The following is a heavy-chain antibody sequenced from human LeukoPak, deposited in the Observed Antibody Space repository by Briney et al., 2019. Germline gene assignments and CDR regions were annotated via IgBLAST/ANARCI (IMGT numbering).Heavy chain of an antibody. J-gene: IGHJ4*02. CDR3: ARVGTIPY. Sequence: GGSLRLSCAASGFTFSSYWMSWVRQAPGKGLEYVSAISSNGGSTYYANSVKGRFTISRDNSKNTLYLQMGSLRAEDMAVYYCARVGTIPYWGQGTLVTVSS. D-gene: IGHD3-3*01. CDR2: ISSNGGST. CDR1: GFTFSSYW. V-gene: IGHV3-64*01.